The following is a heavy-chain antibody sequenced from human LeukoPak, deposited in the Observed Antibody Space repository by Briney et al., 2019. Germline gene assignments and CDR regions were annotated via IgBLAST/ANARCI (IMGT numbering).Heavy chain of an antibody. CDR2: INHSGST. CDR3: ARGPPPYIQLWSAYYYYGMDV. J-gene: IGHJ6*02. D-gene: IGHD5-18*01. Sequence: SETLSLTCAVYGGSFSGYYWSWIRQPPGKGLEWIGEINHSGSTNYNPSLKSRVTISVDTSKNQFSLKLSSVTAADTAAYYCARGPPPYIQLWSAYYYYGMDVWGQGTTVTVSS. V-gene: IGHV4-34*01. CDR1: GGSFSGYY.